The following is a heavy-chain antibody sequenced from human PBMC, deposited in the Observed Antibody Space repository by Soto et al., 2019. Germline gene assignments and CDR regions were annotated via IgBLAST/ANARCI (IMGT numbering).Heavy chain of an antibody. CDR3: ARVYSSGESRHFDY. J-gene: IGHJ4*02. CDR1: GGSVSSGSYY. CDR2: IYYSGST. V-gene: IGHV4-61*01. Sequence: SETLSLTCTVSGGSVSSGSYYWSWIRQPPGKGLEWIGYIYYSGSTNYNPSLKSRVTISVDTSKNQFSLKLSSVTAADTAVYYCARVYSSGESRHFDYWGQGTLVTVSS. D-gene: IGHD6-19*01.